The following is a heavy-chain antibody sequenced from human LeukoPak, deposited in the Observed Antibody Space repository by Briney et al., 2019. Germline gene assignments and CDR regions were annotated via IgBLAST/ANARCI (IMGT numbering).Heavy chain of an antibody. CDR1: GFTFSSYA. V-gene: IGHV3-23*01. CDR2: ISGSGGST. Sequence: PGVSLRLSCAASGFTFSSYAMSWVRQAPGKALEWVSAISGSGGSTYYADSVKGRFTISRDNSKNPLYLQMNSLRAEDTAVYYCAKLGAAGSPFYYFDYWGQGTLVTVSS. D-gene: IGHD6-13*01. J-gene: IGHJ4*02. CDR3: AKLGAAGSPFYYFDY.